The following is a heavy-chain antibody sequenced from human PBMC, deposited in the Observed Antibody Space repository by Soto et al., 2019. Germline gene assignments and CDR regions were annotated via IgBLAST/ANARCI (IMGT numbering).Heavy chain of an antibody. J-gene: IGHJ5*02. CDR2: VDPEDDDT. CDR1: GYTFTDYH. V-gene: IGHV1-69-2*01. D-gene: IGHD2-21*01. Sequence: EVQLVQSGAEVKKPGATVKISCKVSGYTFTDYHMHWVQQAPGKGLEWMGLVDPEDDDTIYAEKFQGRVTITVDTSADTVYKELSSLRSEDTSLYYCATEDSIRGRIGHWGQGTLVTVSS. CDR3: ATEDSIRGRIGH.